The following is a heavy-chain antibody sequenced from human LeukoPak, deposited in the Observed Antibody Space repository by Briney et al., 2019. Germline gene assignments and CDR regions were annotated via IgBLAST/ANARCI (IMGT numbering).Heavy chain of an antibody. CDR2: ISSSSSYI. D-gene: IGHD6-13*01. CDR1: GFTFSSYS. J-gene: IGHJ4*02. CDR3: ARDRFGSYSGSWTDY. Sequence: GGSLRLSCAASGFTFSSYSMNWVRQAPGKGLEWVSSISSSSSYIYYADSVKGRFTISRDNAKNSLYLQMNSLRAEDTAVYYCARDRFGSYSGSWTDYWGQGTLVTVSS. V-gene: IGHV3-21*01.